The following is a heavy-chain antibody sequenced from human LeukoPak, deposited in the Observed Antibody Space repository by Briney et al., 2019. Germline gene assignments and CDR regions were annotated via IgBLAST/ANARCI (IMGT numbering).Heavy chain of an antibody. J-gene: IGHJ6*03. CDR2: IYYSGST. CDR3: ARQLYSSGSYYAPMDV. V-gene: IGHV4-30-4*07. D-gene: IGHD3-10*01. CDR1: GGSISSGGYS. Sequence: SQTLSLTCAVSGGSISSGGYSWSWIRQPPGKGLEWIGYIYYSGSTYYNPSLKSRVTISVDTSKNQFSLKLSSVTATDTAVYYCARQLYSSGSYYAPMDVWGKGTTVTISS.